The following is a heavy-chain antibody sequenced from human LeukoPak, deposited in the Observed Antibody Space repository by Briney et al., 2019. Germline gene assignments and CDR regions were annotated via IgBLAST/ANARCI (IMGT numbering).Heavy chain of an antibody. J-gene: IGHJ5*02. Sequence: GESLKISCKGSGYNFASYWIAWVRQMPGKGLEWMGSIYPGDSDTRDSPSFQGQVTISADKSVSTAYLQWSGLKASDTAMYYCARSVGSSWYWFDPWGQGSLVTVSS. CDR2: IYPGDSDT. D-gene: IGHD6-13*01. CDR1: GYNFASYW. CDR3: ARSVGSSWYWFDP. V-gene: IGHV5-51*01.